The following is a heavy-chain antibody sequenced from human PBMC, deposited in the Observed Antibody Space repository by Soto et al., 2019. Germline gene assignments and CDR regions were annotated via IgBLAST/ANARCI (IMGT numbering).Heavy chain of an antibody. J-gene: IGHJ4*02. CDR1: GFTFSSYA. Sequence: GGSLRLSCAASGFTFSSYAMHWVRQAPGKGLEWVAVISYDGSNKYYADSVKGRFTISRDNSKNTLYLQMNSLRAEDTAVYYCARPARGYSYGDFDYWGQGTLVTVSS. V-gene: IGHV3-30-3*01. CDR2: ISYDGSNK. D-gene: IGHD5-18*01. CDR3: ARPARGYSYGDFDY.